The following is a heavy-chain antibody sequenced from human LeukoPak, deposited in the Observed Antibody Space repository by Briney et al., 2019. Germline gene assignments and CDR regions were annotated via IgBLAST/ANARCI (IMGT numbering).Heavy chain of an antibody. CDR3: ARDRGYYDSSGYRSDAFDM. CDR1: GYMFTISY. D-gene: IGHD3-22*01. CDR2: INPSGGST. Sequence: ASVKVSCKASGYMFTISYMHWVRQAPGQGLEWMGIINPSGGSTIYAHKFQGRVTMTRDTSTSTVYMELSSLRSEDTALYYCARDRGYYDSSGYRSDAFDMWGQGTMVTVSS. V-gene: IGHV1-46*01. J-gene: IGHJ3*02.